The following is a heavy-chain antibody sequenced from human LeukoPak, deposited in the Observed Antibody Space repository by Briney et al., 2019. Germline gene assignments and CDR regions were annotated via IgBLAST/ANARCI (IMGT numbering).Heavy chain of an antibody. D-gene: IGHD3-10*01. CDR3: ARRPAGVRGVFSPFKY. Sequence: PSETLSLTCAVYGGSFSGYYWSWIRQPPGKGLEWIGEINHSGSTNYNPSLKSRVTISVDTSKNQFSLKLSSVTAADTAVYYCARRPAGVRGVFSPFKYWGQGTLVTVSS. CDR1: GGSFSGYY. CDR2: INHSGST. J-gene: IGHJ4*02. V-gene: IGHV4-34*01.